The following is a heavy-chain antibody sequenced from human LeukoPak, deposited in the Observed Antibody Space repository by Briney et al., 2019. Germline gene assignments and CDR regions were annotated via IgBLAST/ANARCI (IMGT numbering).Heavy chain of an antibody. CDR3: AHPSTPDYGGLDY. D-gene: IGHD4-17*01. CDR2: ISGSGGST. J-gene: IGHJ4*02. V-gene: IGHV3-23*01. Sequence: PGGSLRLSCAASGFTFSSYAMSWVRQAPGKGLEWVSAISGSGGSTYYADSVKGRFTISRDNSKNTLYLQMNSLRAEDTAVYYCAHPSTPDYGGLDYWGQGTLVTVSS. CDR1: GFTFSSYA.